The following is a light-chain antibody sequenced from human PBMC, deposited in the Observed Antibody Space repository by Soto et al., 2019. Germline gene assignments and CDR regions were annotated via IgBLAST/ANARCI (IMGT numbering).Light chain of an antibody. CDR2: DAS. CDR1: QSASTF. CDR3: QQYGSSPET. J-gene: IGKJ1*01. Sequence: DIQMTQSPSTLSASVGDRVTITCRASQSASTFLAWYQQKPGQAPKLLIYDASTLQSGVPSRFSASGSGTDFTLTISRLEPEDFAVYYCQQYGSSPETFGQGTKVDI. V-gene: IGKV1-5*01.